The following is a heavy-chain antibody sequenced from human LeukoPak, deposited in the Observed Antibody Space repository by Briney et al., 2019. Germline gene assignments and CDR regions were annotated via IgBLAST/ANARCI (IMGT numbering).Heavy chain of an antibody. CDR1: GFTFSSYA. CDR2: ISGSGGST. Sequence: GGSLRLSCAASGFTFSSYAMSWVRQAPGKGLEWVSAISGSGGSTYYADSVKGRLTISRDNSKNTLYLQMNSLRAEDTAVYYCAKDSMIVVTHSTGYWGQGTLVTVSS. V-gene: IGHV3-23*01. CDR3: AKDSMIVVTHSTGY. D-gene: IGHD3-22*01. J-gene: IGHJ4*02.